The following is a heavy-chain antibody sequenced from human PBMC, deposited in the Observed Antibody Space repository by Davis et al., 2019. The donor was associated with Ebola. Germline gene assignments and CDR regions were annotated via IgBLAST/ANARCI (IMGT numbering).Heavy chain of an antibody. CDR1: GYTFTSYY. CDR3: ARVEDSHEDILTGYYPWGYFDY. J-gene: IGHJ4*02. Sequence: ASVKVSCKASGYTFTSYYMHWVRQAPGQGLEWMGIINPSGGSTSYAQKFQGRVTMTRDTSTSTVYMELSSLRSEDTAVYYCARVEDSHEDILTGYYPWGYFDYWGQGTLVTVSS. D-gene: IGHD3-9*01. CDR2: INPSGGST. V-gene: IGHV1-46*01.